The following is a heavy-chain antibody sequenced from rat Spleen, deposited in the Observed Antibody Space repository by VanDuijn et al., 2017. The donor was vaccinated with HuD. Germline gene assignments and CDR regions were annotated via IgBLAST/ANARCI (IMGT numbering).Heavy chain of an antibody. J-gene: IGHJ2*01. CDR3: TTGTYYFDY. CDR1: GFTFSNSY. Sequence: EVQLVESGGGLVQPGRSMKLSCAASGFTFSNSYMAWVRQAPTKGLEWVATISASGGSTYFRDSVKGRFTISRDNAKSTLYLQMDSLRSEDTATYYCTTGTYYFDYWGQGVMVTVSS. CDR2: ISASGGST. V-gene: IGHV5-27*01.